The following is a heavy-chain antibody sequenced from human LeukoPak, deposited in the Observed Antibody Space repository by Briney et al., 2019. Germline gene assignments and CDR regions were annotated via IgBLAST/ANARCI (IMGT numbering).Heavy chain of an antibody. CDR2: LTHSGSS. CDR1: GGSVSSYY. CDR3: ARARYANAWYAFDI. V-gene: IGHV4-59*02. Sequence: SETLSLTCTVSGGSVSSYYWSWIRRPPGRGLEWVAYLTHSGSSASNPSLTRRGTTLLDTSTNQFSLQLTSVPAADTAAYYCARARYANAWYAFDIWGHGTLVTVSS. J-gene: IGHJ3*02. D-gene: IGHD2-2*01.